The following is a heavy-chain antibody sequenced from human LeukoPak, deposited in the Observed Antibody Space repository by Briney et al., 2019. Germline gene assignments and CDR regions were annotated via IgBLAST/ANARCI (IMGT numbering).Heavy chain of an antibody. D-gene: IGHD5-24*01. CDR3: ARDNSVRDEAWWFNP. CDR1: GYTFTNYD. J-gene: IGHJ5*02. V-gene: IGHV1-18*01. CDR2: ITPYNGNT. Sequence: GASVKVSCRTSGYTFTNYDITWIRQAPGQGLEWMGYITPYNGNTNYAQKLQGRVTLTRDMSTSTDYLELSSLRSEDTAVYYCARDNSVRDEAWWFNPWGQGTLVTVSS.